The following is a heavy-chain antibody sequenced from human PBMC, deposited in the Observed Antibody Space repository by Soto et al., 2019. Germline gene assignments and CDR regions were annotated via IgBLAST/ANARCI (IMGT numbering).Heavy chain of an antibody. CDR1: GFTINNYG. CDR3: AKVERKTPYTQLR. D-gene: IGHD1-1*01. V-gene: IGHV3-23*01. CDR2: ISGRDAFT. J-gene: IGHJ4*02. Sequence: DVQVLESGGGLVQPGGSLRLSCEASGFTINNYGMAWVRQAPGKGLEWVSAISGRDAFTYYADSVQGRFTISRDKSRNTFYLQMNSLPAEDTALYYCAKVERKTPYTQLRWGQGTLVTVS.